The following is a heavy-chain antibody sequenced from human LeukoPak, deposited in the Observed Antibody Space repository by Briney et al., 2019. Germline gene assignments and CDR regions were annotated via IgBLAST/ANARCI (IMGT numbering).Heavy chain of an antibody. V-gene: IGHV4-61*02. J-gene: IGHJ4*02. CDR2: IYTSGST. D-gene: IGHD3-10*01. CDR3: ARVIRGMVRGVIDY. Sequence: PSETLSLTCTVSGGSISSGSYYWSWIRQPAGKGLEWIGRIYTSGSTNYNPSLKSRVTISVDTSKNQFSLKLSSVTAADTAVYYCARVIRGMVRGVIDYWGQGTLVTVSS. CDR1: GGSISSGSYY.